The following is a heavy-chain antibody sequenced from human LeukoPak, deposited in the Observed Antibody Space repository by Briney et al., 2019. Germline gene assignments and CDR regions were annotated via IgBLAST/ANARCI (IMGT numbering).Heavy chain of an antibody. CDR2: ISSSSSTI. D-gene: IGHD3-10*01. CDR3: AARLITMVRGVIATFDY. CDR1: GFTFSSYS. V-gene: IGHV3-48*01. J-gene: IGHJ4*02. Sequence: GGSLRLSCAASGFTFSSYSMNWVRQAPGKGLEWVSYISSSSSTIYYADSVKGRFTISRDNAKNSLYLQMNSLRAEDTAVYYCAARLITMVRGVIATFDYWGQGTLVTVSS.